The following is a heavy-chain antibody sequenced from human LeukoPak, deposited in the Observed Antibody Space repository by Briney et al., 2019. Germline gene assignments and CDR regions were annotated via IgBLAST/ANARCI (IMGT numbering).Heavy chain of an antibody. CDR3: ARDPESSSDAFDI. CDR2: ISSSCSTI. CDR1: GFTFSDCY. Sequence: PGGSLSLSCAASGFTFSDCYNSWIRQAQAPGQELVSYISSSCSTIYYADSVKGRFTISRDNAKNSLYLQMNSLRAEDTAVYYCARDPESSSDAFDIWGQGTMVTVSS. J-gene: IGHJ3*02. D-gene: IGHD1-14*01. V-gene: IGHV3-11*01.